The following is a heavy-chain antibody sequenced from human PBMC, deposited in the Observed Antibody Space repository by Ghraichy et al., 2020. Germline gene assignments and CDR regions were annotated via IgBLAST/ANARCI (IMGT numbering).Heavy chain of an antibody. V-gene: IGHV4-59*08. D-gene: IGHD3-10*01. CDR2: IYYSGST. J-gene: IGHJ3*02. CDR1: GGSISSYY. CDR3: ARLERDYYGSGQVGAFDI. Sequence: SETLSLTCTVSGGSISSYYWSWIRQPPGKGLEWIGYIYYSGSTNYNPSLKSRVTISVDTSKNQFSLKLSSVTAADTAVYYCARLERDYYGSGQVGAFDIWGQGTMVTVSS.